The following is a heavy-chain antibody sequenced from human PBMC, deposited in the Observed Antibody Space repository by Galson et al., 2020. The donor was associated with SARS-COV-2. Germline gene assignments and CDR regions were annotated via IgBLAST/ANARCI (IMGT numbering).Heavy chain of an antibody. Sequence: GESLKIPCAASGFLFNTYDMSWVRQAPGKGPEWVSTFTHNGNTYYADSVKGRFIISRDNSKNTLYLQMDSLRAEDTALYYCAKVLNPHATDQIFDFWSHGTLVTVSS. J-gene: IGHJ4*01. CDR3: AKVLNPHATDQIFDF. V-gene: IGHV3-23*01. CDR2: FTHNGNT. CDR1: GFLFNTYD.